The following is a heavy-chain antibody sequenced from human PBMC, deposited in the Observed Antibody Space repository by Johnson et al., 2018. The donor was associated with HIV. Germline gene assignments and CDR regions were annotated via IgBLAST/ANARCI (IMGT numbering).Heavy chain of an antibody. CDR2: IGTAGDT. J-gene: IGHJ3*02. CDR1: GFTFSSYD. CDR3: ARDREQLVRYAFDI. Sequence: VLLVESGGGLVQPGGSLRLSCAASGFTFSSYDMHWVRQATGKGLEWVSAIGTAGDTYYPGSVKGRFTISRENAKNTLYLQMNSLRAEDTAVYYCARDREQLVRYAFDIWGQGTMVTVSS. V-gene: IGHV3-13*01. D-gene: IGHD6-6*01.